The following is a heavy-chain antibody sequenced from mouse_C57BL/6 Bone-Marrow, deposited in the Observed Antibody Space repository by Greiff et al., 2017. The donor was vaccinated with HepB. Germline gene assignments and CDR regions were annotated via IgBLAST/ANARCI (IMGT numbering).Heavy chain of an antibody. D-gene: IGHD1-1*01. J-gene: IGHJ1*03. Sequence: EVKLMESGPGLVKPSQSLSLTCSVTGYSITSGYYWNWIRQFPGNKLEWMGYISYDGSNNYNPSLKNRISITRDTSKNQFFLKLNSVTTEDTATYYCARGTVVADYWYFDVWGTGTTVTVSS. V-gene: IGHV3-6*01. CDR3: ARGTVVADYWYFDV. CDR2: ISYDGSN. CDR1: GYSITSGYY.